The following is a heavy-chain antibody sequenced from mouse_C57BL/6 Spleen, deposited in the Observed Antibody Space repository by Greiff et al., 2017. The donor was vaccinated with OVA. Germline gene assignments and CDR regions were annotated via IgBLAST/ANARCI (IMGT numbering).Heavy chain of an antibody. V-gene: IGHV1-72*01. J-gene: IGHJ4*01. D-gene: IGHD1-1*01. Sequence: QVQLQQSGAELVKPGASVKLSCTASGYTFTSYWMHWVKQRPGRGLEWIGRIDPNSGGTKYNEKFKSRATLTVDKPSSTAYMQLSSLTSEYSAVYYCASQPNYYGSSPYAMDYWGQGTSVTVSS. CDR3: ASQPNYYGSSPYAMDY. CDR1: GYTFTSYW. CDR2: IDPNSGGT.